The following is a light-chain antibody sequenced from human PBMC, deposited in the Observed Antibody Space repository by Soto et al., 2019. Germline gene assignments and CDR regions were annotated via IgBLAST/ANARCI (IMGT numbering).Light chain of an antibody. CDR3: QQYITWT. CDR2: GAV. J-gene: IGKJ1*01. CDR1: QTVGSD. Sequence: EILVTQSPATLSLSPGERATLSCRASQTVGSDLAWYQQIAGQAPRLLIYGAVLRATGIPARFSGSGSGTDFTLTISSLQSEDFALYYCQQYITWTFGPGTKVEIK. V-gene: IGKV3-15*01.